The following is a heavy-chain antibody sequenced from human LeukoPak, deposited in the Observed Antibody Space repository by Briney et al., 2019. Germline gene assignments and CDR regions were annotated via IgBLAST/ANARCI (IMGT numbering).Heavy chain of an antibody. D-gene: IGHD1-7*01. CDR2: VSHSGST. V-gene: IGHV4-59*08. J-gene: IGHJ4*02. CDR1: GGSISSSY. CDR3: ARCGSITGTTNYFDY. Sequence: SETLSLTCTVSGGSISSSYWSWIRQPPGKGLDWIGYVSHSGSTNYKPSLKSRVTISVDTSKTQFSFKLSSMTAADTAVYYCARCGSITGTTNYFDYWGKGTLVTVSS.